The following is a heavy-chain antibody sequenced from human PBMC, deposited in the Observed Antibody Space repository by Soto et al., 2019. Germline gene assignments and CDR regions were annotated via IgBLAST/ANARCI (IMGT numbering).Heavy chain of an antibody. CDR1: GFALSSSW. V-gene: IGHV3-74*01. Sequence: EVQLVESGGGLVQPGGSLRLSCAGSGFALSSSWMHWVRQDPGKGLVWVSRINFDGSTTDYADSVRGRFTISRDNAKNTMYLEMNSLRVEDTAVYHCARGPRGWHVYDYWGQGTLVTVSS. J-gene: IGHJ4*02. CDR3: ARGPRGWHVYDY. CDR2: INFDGSTT. D-gene: IGHD6-19*01.